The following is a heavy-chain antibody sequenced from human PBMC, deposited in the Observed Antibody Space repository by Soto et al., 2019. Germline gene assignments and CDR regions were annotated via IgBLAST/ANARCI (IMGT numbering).Heavy chain of an antibody. CDR1: GFSLSNYW. V-gene: IGHV3-7*03. CDR2: IAQDGSEL. D-gene: IGHD3-9*01. Sequence: EVQLVESGGGLVQPGGSLRLSCVASGFSLSNYWMSWVRQAPGKGLEWVANIAQDGSELWYLDSVKGRFTISRDNAENALYLQMNSLRAEDTAVYYCTRGTELRYCSSYSCPGIDVWGQGTTVTVSS. J-gene: IGHJ6*02. CDR3: TRGTELRYCSSYSCPGIDV.